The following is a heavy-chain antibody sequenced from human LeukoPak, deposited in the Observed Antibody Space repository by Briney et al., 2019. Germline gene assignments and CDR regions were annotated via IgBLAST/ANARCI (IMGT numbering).Heavy chain of an antibody. Sequence: GGSLRLSCAASGFRFSDYYMSWIRQAPGKGLEWVSYINHNGEMIFYPDFVKGRFTISRDNAKNSLYLQMNSLRDEDTAVYYCARDNDWAFHYWGQGTLVTVSS. D-gene: IGHD3-9*01. V-gene: IGHV3-11*04. CDR2: INHNGEMI. J-gene: IGHJ4*02. CDR1: GFRFSDYY. CDR3: ARDNDWAFHY.